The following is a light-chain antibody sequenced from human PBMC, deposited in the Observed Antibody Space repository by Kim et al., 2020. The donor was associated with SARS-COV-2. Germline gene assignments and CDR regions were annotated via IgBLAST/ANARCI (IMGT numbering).Light chain of an antibody. J-gene: IGKJ4*01. CDR3: QQRKDWPLLC. CDR2: FAS. V-gene: IGKV3-11*01. Sequence: EVVLTQSPATLSLSPGERATLSCRASQTISSNLAWYQQKPGQAPRLLISFASNRATGIPARFSGSGSGTDFTLTIGSLEPEDFAVYYCQQRKDWPLLCFGGGTKVDIK. CDR1: QTISSN.